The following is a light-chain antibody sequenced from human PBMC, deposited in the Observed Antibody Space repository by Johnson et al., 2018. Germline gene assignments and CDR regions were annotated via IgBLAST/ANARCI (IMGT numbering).Light chain of an antibody. CDR1: SSNIGNNY. Sequence: QSVLTQPPSVSAAPGQKVTISCSGSSSNIGNNYVSWYQQLPGTAPKLLIYENNKRPSGIPDRFSGSKDGTSATLGINGLQPGDEADYYCGTWDSSLSAGNVFGTGTKVTVL. J-gene: IGLJ1*01. CDR2: ENN. CDR3: GTWDSSLSAGNV. V-gene: IGLV1-51*02.